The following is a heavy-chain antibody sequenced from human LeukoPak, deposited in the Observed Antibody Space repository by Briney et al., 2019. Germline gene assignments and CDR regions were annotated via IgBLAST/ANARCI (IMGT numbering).Heavy chain of an antibody. V-gene: IGHV1-69*05. CDR2: IIPIFGTA. Sequence: SVKVSCKASGGTFSSYANRWVRQAPGQGVEWMGSIIPIFGTANYAQKLQSGVTITTDESPSTAYMELSSLRSEHTAVYYCEREPPYYDYVWGSYRYTRMYYFDYWGQGTLVTVSS. CDR1: GGTFSSYA. D-gene: IGHD3-16*02. CDR3: EREPPYYDYVWGSYRYTRMYYFDY. J-gene: IGHJ4*02.